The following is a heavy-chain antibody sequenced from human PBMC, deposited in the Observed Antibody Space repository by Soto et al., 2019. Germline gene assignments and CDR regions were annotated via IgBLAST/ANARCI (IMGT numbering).Heavy chain of an antibody. CDR3: VIDLAD. CDR1: GFIFRTYW. J-gene: IGHJ4*02. Sequence: EVQLVESGGGLVQPGGSLRLSCAASGFIFRTYWMHWLRQVPGKGLVWVSRINSDGTTTSYADSVKGRFTISRDNAKNTLYLQMNSLRAEDTAVYYCVIDLADWGQGTLVTVSS. CDR2: INSDGTTT. D-gene: IGHD3-3*02. V-gene: IGHV3-74*01.